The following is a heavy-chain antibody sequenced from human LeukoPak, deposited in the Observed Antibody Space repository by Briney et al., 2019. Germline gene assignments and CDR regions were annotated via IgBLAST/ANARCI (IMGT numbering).Heavy chain of an antibody. J-gene: IGHJ3*02. CDR3: ARAGAVAGTYDAFDI. D-gene: IGHD6-19*01. V-gene: IGHV1-69*04. Sequence: ASVKVSCKASGGTFSSYAISWVRQAPGQGLEWMGRIIPILGIANYAQKFQGRVTITADKSTSTAYMELSSLRSEDTVVYYCARAGAVAGTYDAFDIWGQGTMVTVSS. CDR2: IIPILGIA. CDR1: GGTFSSYA.